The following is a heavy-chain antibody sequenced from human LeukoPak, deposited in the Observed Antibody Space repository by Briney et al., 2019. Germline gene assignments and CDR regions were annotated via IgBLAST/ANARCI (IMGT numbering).Heavy chain of an antibody. CDR2: IDPKNGDT. CDR1: GYPFSDYY. J-gene: IGHJ4*02. CDR3: ARLSAL. V-gene: IGHV1-2*02. Sequence: ASVKVSCKTSGYPFSDYYIHWIRQASGQGLESMGWIDPKNGDTKYAQRSQGRLTISMDTSIDTVYMELSSLRYDDTAVYYCARLSALWGQGTLVTVFS.